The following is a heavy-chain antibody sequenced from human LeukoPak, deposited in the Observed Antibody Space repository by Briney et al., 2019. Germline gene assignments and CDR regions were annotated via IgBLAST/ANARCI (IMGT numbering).Heavy chain of an antibody. D-gene: IGHD2-15*01. J-gene: IGHJ4*02. Sequence: GGSLRLSCAASGFTVSANYMSWVRQAPGKGLEWVSVIYTDGSTYYADSVKGRFTISRDSSKHTLHLQMNSQSAEDTAVYYCARPFLGYCSGGGCYFGYWGQGTLVTVSA. CDR3: ARPFLGYCSGGGCYFGY. CDR2: IYTDGST. V-gene: IGHV3-53*01. CDR1: GFTVSANY.